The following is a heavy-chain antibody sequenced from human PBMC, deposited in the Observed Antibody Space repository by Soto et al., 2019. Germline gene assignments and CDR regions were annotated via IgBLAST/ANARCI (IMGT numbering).Heavy chain of an antibody. V-gene: IGHV4-59*13. CDR1: GGSISSYY. J-gene: IGHJ4*02. CDR3: ARGGYDSSGGVSFDY. CDR2: IYYSGST. D-gene: IGHD3-22*01. Sequence: SETLSLTCTVSGGSISSYYWSWIRQPPGKGLEWIGYIYYSGSTNYNPSLKSRVTISVDTSKNQFSLKLSSVTAADTAVYYCARGGYDSSGGVSFDYWGQGTLVTVSS.